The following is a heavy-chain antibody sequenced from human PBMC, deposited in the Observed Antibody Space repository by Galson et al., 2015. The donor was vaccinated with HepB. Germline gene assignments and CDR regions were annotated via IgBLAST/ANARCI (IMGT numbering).Heavy chain of an antibody. CDR1: GYTLTELS. V-gene: IGHV1-24*01. CDR2: FDPEDGET. D-gene: IGHD3-22*01. Sequence: SVKVSCKVSGYTLTELSMHWVRQAPGKGLEWMGGFDPEDGETIYAQKFQGRVTMTEDTSTDTAYMELSSLRSEDTAVYYCATDHYYDSSVYYHYWGQGTLVTVSS. J-gene: IGHJ4*02. CDR3: ATDHYYDSSVYYHY.